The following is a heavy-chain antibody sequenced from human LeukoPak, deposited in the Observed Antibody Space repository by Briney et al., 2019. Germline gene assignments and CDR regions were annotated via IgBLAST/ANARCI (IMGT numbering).Heavy chain of an antibody. J-gene: IGHJ4*02. CDR2: ISGGTT. D-gene: IGHD6-19*01. V-gene: IGHV3-49*03. CDR1: GFTFGDYL. Sequence: GGSLRLSCTASGFTFGDYLMSWFRQAPGKGLEWIGFISGGTTEYAASVKGRFTISRDDSTSIAYLQMNSLTTEDTAVYYCSRGSGWLSVYWGQGTLGTVSS. CDR3: SRGSGWLSVY.